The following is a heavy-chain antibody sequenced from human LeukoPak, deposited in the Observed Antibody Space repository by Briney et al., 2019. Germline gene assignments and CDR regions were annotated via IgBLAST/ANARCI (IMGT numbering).Heavy chain of an antibody. CDR3: ARGSYDFWSGYYTVGYNWFDP. CDR1: GGSISSYY. CDR2: IYYSGST. D-gene: IGHD3-3*01. V-gene: IGHV4-59*12. J-gene: IGHJ5*02. Sequence: SETLSLTCTVSGGSISSYYWSWIRQPPGKGLEWIGYIYYSGSTNYNPSLKSRVTISVDTSKNQFSLKLSSVTAADTAVYYCARGSYDFWSGYYTVGYNWFDPWGQGTLVTVSS.